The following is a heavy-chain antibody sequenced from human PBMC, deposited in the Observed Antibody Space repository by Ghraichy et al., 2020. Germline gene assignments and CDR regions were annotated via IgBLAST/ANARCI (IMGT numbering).Heavy chain of an antibody. CDR1: RATVSTYF. J-gene: IGHJ6*02. CDR2: INPNSGGT. CDR3: ANGYGMVVRNYYYYYGMDV. Sequence: ASVKVSCKIGRATVSTYFIQLVLEAPRQVLEWMGWINPNSGGTNYAQKFQGRVTMTRDTSISTAYMELSRLRSDDTAVYYCANGYGMVVRNYYYYYGMDVWGQVSTVTVS. V-gene: IGHV1-2*02. D-gene: IGHD2-21*01.